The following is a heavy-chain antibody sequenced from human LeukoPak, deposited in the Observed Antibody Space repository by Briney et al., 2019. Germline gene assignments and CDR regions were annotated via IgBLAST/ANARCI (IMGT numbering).Heavy chain of an antibody. CDR1: GYSFTSYW. CDR3: ARTLMAARYYYGMDV. V-gene: IGHV5-51*01. CDR2: IYPGDSDT. Sequence: GESLKISCKGSGYSFTSYWIGWVRQMPGKGLEWMGIIYPGDSDTRYSPSFQGQVTISADKSISTAYLQWSGLKASDTAMYYCARTLMAARYYYGMDVWGQGTTVTVSS. D-gene: IGHD6-6*01. J-gene: IGHJ6*02.